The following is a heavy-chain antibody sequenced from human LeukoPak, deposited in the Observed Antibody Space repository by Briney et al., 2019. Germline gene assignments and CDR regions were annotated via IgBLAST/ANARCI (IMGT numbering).Heavy chain of an antibody. CDR2: LIPIYGSA. J-gene: IGHJ3*02. CDR1: GGSFTFTSHA. Sequence: AASVKVSCKASGGSFTFTSHAISWVRQAPGQGLEWMGGLIPIYGSANYAQKFQGRVTITSDESTRTVYMELSSLRPEDSAVYYCAGFFYDKSGDAFDIWGQGTMVTVSS. V-gene: IGHV1-69*01. CDR3: AGFFYDKSGDAFDI. D-gene: IGHD3-22*01.